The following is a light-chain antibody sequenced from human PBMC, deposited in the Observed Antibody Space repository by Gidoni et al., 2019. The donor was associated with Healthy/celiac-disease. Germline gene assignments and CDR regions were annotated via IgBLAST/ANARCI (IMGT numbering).Light chain of an antibody. CDR1: NIGSKS. Sequence: SYVLTQPPSVSVAPGQTARITCGENNIGSKSVHWYQQKPGQAPVLVVYDDSDRPSGSPERFSGSNSGNTATLTISRVEAGDEADYYCQVWDSSSAVVFGGGTKLTVL. CDR3: QVWDSSSAVV. V-gene: IGLV3-21*02. J-gene: IGLJ2*01. CDR2: DDS.